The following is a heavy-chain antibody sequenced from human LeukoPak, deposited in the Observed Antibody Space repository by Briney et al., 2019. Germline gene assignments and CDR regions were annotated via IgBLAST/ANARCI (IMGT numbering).Heavy chain of an antibody. Sequence: PGGSLRLSCAASGFTFSSYWMSWVRQAPGKGLEWVANIKQDGSEKYYVDSVKGRFTISRDNAKNSLYLQMNSLRAEDTAVYYCAREMIYDFCSGNINWFDPWGQGTLVTVSS. CDR2: IKQDGSEK. CDR1: GFTFSSYW. V-gene: IGHV3-7*01. D-gene: IGHD3-3*01. CDR3: AREMIYDFCSGNINWFDP. J-gene: IGHJ5*02.